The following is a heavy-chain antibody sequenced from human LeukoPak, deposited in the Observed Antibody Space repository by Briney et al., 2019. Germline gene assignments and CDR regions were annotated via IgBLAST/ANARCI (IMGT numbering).Heavy chain of an antibody. CDR1: GGSISSSNW. Sequence: PSGTLSLTCAVSGGSISSSNWWSWVRQPPGKGLEWIGYIYYRGSTNYNPSLKSRVTISVDTSKNQFSLKVTSVTAADTAVYYCARANPTYDYYDSSGYFAYWGQGTLVTVSS. CDR3: ARANPTYDYYDSSGYFAY. J-gene: IGHJ4*02. CDR2: IYYRGST. V-gene: IGHV4-4*02. D-gene: IGHD3-22*01.